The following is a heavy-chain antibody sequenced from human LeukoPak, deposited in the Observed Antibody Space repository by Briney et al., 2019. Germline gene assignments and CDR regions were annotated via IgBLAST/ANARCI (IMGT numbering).Heavy chain of an antibody. CDR1: GGSISSGDYY. Sequence: SQTLSLTCTVSGGSISSGDYYWRWIRQPPGKGLEWIVYIYYSGSTYYNPSLKSRVTISVDTSKNQFSLKLSSVTAADTAVYYCARVDNGFGEFRTFDYWGQGTLVTVSS. J-gene: IGHJ4*02. V-gene: IGHV4-30-4*01. CDR3: ARVDNGFGEFRTFDY. CDR2: IYYSGST. D-gene: IGHD3-10*01.